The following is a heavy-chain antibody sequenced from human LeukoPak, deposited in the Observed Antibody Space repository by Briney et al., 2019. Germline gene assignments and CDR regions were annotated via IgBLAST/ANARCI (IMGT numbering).Heavy chain of an antibody. Sequence: GGSLRLSCAASGFTFSSYAMSWVRQAPGKGLEWLSVISASGGSTYYADSVKGRFTISRDNSKNTLYLQMNSLRAEDTALYYCAKDGGDLRFLEWLPRGGFDPWGQGTLVTVSS. V-gene: IGHV3-23*01. J-gene: IGHJ5*02. CDR2: ISASGGST. CDR1: GFTFSSYA. D-gene: IGHD3-3*01. CDR3: AKDGGDLRFLEWLPRGGFDP.